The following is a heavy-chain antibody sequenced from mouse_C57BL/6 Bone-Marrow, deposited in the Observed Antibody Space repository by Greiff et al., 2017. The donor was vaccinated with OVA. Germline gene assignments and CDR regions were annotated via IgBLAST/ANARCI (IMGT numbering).Heavy chain of an antibody. D-gene: IGHD4-1*01. CDR2: IDPETGGT. V-gene: IGHV1-15*01. CDR1: GYTFTDYE. CDR3: TRTGTAWYFDV. Sequence: VQLQQSGAELVRPGASVTLSCKASGYTFTDYEMHWVKQTPVHGLEWIGAIDPETGGTAYNQKFKGKAILTADKSSSTAYMELRSLTSEDSAVYYCTRTGTAWYFDVWGTGTTVTVSS. J-gene: IGHJ1*03.